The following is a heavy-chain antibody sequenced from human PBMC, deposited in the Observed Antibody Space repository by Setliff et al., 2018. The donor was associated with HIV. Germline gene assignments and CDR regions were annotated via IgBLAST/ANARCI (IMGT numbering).Heavy chain of an antibody. CDR3: ARVLLRTNPLYGVASNWFDP. CDR1: GFTFSDFW. J-gene: IGHJ5*02. D-gene: IGHD2-8*01. CDR2: ISPEGNKK. Sequence: PGESLKISCAASGFTFSDFWMYWVRQAPGKGLEWVANISPEGNKKYYVGSVKGRFTSSRDNAKSSLFLQMSGLRPEDTAVYYCARVLLRTNPLYGVASNWFDPWGQGTLVTVSS. V-gene: IGHV3-7*03.